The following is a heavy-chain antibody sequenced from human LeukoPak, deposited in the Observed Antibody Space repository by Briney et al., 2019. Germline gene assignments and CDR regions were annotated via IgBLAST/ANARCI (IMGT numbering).Heavy chain of an antibody. D-gene: IGHD3-3*01. J-gene: IGHJ3*02. Sequence: GGSLRLSCAASGFTFSSYSMNWVRQAPGKGLEWVSSISSSSSYIYYADSVKGRFTISRDNAKNSLYLQMSSLRAEDTAVYYCARDENDFDAFDIWGQGTMVTVPS. CDR1: GFTFSSYS. CDR2: ISSSSSYI. CDR3: ARDENDFDAFDI. V-gene: IGHV3-21*01.